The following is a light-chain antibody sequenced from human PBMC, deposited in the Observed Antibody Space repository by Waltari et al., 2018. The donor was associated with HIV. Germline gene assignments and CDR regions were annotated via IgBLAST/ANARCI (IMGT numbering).Light chain of an antibody. V-gene: IGKV3-15*01. CDR3: QQYNNWPGT. Sequence: EIVMTQSPATLSVSPGERATLSCRASQSVSNNLAWYQQKPGQAPRPLIYCASTSATGIPARFSGSGSWTEFTLTFSSLQSEDFAVYYCQQYNNWPGTFGQGTKVEIK. J-gene: IGKJ1*01. CDR2: CAS. CDR1: QSVSNN.